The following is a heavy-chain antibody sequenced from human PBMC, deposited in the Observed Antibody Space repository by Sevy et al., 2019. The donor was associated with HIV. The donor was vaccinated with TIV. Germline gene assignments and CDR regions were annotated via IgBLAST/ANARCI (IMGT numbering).Heavy chain of an antibody. D-gene: IGHD4-17*01. V-gene: IGHV3-15*01. Sequence: GESLKISCAASGFTFSDAWMSWVRQAPGKGLEWVGRIQSKTDGGTTDYDAPVKGRFTISREDSKNTLYLQMNSLKTEDTAVYYCTKEALVGDYGDYYYYGMDVWGQGTTVTVSS. CDR3: TKEALVGDYGDYYYYGMDV. CDR1: GFTFSDAW. CDR2: IQSKTDGGTT. J-gene: IGHJ6*02.